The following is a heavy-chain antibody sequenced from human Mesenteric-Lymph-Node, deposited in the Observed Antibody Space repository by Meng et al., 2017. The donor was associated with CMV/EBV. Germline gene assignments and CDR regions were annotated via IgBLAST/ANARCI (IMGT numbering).Heavy chain of an antibody. Sequence: GESLKISCAASGFTFSDYYMSWIRQAPGKGLEWVSYISSSGSTIYYADSVKGRFTISRDNAKNSLYLQMNSLRAEDTAVYYCAKNLNYDFWNGPDMDVWGQGTAVTVSS. CDR3: AKNLNYDFWNGPDMDV. CDR2: ISSSGSTI. CDR1: GFTFSDYY. V-gene: IGHV3-11*04. J-gene: IGHJ6*02. D-gene: IGHD3-3*01.